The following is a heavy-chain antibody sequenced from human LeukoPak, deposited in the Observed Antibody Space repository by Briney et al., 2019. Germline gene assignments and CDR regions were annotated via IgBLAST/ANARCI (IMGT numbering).Heavy chain of an antibody. CDR1: GYTFTGYN. CDR3: ARDHTILLWFGATEDY. CDR2: INPNSGDT. D-gene: IGHD3-10*01. V-gene: IGHV1-2*02. J-gene: IGHJ4*02. Sequence: ASVEVSCKASGYTFTGYNIHWVRQAPGQGLEWMGWINPNSGDTNFAQMFQGRVTMTRDTSISTAYMELNRLRSDDTAVYYCARDHTILLWFGATEDYWGQGTLVTVSS.